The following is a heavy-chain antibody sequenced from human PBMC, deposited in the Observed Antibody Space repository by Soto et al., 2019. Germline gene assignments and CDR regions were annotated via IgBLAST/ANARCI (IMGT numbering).Heavy chain of an antibody. CDR2: ISYDGSKK. J-gene: IGHJ4*02. CDR1: GFPFSSYS. CDR3: ARDNLAGVTTDRGGY. D-gene: IGHD3-10*01. V-gene: IGHV3-30-3*01. Sequence: PGGSLRLSCAASGFPFSSYSMHWARKAPGKGLERVAIISYDGSKKYYADSVKGRVTISRDSSRNTLYLQMNSLRGDDTAVYYCARDNLAGVTTDRGGYWSQGTLVTVSS.